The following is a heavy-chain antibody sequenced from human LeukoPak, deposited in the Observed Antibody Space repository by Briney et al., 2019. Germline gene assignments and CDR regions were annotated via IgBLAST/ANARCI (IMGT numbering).Heavy chain of an antibody. CDR1: GFTFGDYA. V-gene: IGHV3-49*03. D-gene: IGHD3-22*01. J-gene: IGHJ4*02. CDR2: IRSKAYGGTT. CDR3: TRGEYYYDSSGYYSYFDY. Sequence: PGGSLRLSCTASGFTFGDYAMSWFRQAPGKGLEWVGFIRSKAYGGTTEYAASVKGRFTISRDDSKSIAYLQMNSLKTEDTAVYYCTRGEYYYDSSGYYSYFDYWGQGTLVTVSS.